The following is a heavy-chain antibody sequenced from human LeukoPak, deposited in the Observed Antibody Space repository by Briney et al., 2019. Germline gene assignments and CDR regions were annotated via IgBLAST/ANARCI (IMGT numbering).Heavy chain of an antibody. V-gene: IGHV1-18*01. CDR1: GYTFTSYG. CDR2: ISAYNGNT. Sequence: ASVKVSCKASGYTFTSYGICWVRQAPGQGLEWMGWISAYNGNTNYAQKLQGRVTMTTDTSTSTAYMELRSLRSDDTAVYYCARVYGGNSAYYYYYYMDVWGKGTTVTVSS. CDR3: ARVYGGNSAYYYYYYMDV. D-gene: IGHD4-23*01. J-gene: IGHJ6*03.